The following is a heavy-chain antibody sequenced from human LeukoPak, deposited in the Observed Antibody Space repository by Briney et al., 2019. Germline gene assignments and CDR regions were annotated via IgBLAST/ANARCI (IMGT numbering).Heavy chain of an antibody. D-gene: IGHD4-11*01. CDR3: AKGATTVTKGRYYFDY. Sequence: PGGSLRLSCAASGFTFSTYAMSWVRQAPGKGLQWVSAISGSGGSTYYADSVKGRFTISRDSSKNTVYLQMNNLRAEDTAVYYCAKGATTVTKGRYYFDYWGQGTLVTVSS. J-gene: IGHJ4*02. V-gene: IGHV3-23*01. CDR2: ISGSGGST. CDR1: GFTFSTYA.